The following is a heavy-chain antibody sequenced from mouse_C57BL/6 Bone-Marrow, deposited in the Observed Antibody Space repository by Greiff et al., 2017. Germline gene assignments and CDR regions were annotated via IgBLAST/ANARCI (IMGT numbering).Heavy chain of an antibody. CDR1: GYAFSSYW. CDR2: IYPGDGDT. V-gene: IGHV1-80*01. D-gene: IGHD2-1*01. CDR3: ARNYGNYLPDY. Sequence: VQLQQSGAELVKPGASVKISCKASGYAFSSYWMNWVKQRPGKGLEWIGHIYPGDGDTNYNGKFKGKATLTADKSSSTAYMQLSSLTSEDSAVYFCARNYGNYLPDYWGQGTTLTVSS. J-gene: IGHJ2*01.